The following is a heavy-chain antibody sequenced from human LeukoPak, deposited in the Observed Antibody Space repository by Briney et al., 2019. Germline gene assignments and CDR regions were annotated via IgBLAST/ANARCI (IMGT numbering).Heavy chain of an antibody. Sequence: GGSLRLSCAASGFTFSSYAMHWVRQAPGKGLEWVAVISYDGSNKYYADSVKGRFTISRDNSKNTLYLQMNSLRAEDTAVYYCARDGDYVVPEGNYYYGMDVWAQGTTVTVSS. V-gene: IGHV3-30-3*01. CDR3: ARDGDYVVPEGNYYYGMDV. J-gene: IGHJ6*02. CDR1: GFTFSSYA. CDR2: ISYDGSNK. D-gene: IGHD2-2*01.